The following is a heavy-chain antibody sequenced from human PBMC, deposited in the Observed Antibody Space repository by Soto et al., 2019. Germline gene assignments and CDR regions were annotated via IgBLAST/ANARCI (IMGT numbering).Heavy chain of an antibody. CDR2: IYYSGST. D-gene: IGHD3-10*01. CDR1: GGSISSGDYY. CDR3: ATSYGSGSYKPSGGMDV. J-gene: IGHJ6*02. Sequence: SETLSLTCTVSGGSISSGDYYWSWIRPPPGKGLEWIGYIYYSGSTYYNPSLKSRVTISVDTSKNQFSLKLSSVTAADTAVYYCATSYGSGSYKPSGGMDVWGQGTTVTVSS. V-gene: IGHV4-30-4*01.